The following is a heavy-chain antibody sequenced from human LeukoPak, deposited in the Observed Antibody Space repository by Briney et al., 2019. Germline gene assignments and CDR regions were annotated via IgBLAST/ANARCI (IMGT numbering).Heavy chain of an antibody. CDR2: ISYDGSNK. CDR3: ANVWGVVVAARF. V-gene: IGHV3-30*18. CDR1: EFTFRSYD. D-gene: IGHD2-15*01. J-gene: IGHJ6*04. Sequence: GGSLRLSCVASEFTFRSYDMHWVRQAPGKGLEWVAVISYDGSNKDYADSVKGRFTISRDNTKNTLFLQMNSLRAEDTAVYYCANVWGVVVAARFWGKGTTVSISS.